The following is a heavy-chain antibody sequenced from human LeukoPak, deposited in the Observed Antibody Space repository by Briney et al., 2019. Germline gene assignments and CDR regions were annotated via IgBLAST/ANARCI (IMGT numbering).Heavy chain of an antibody. V-gene: IGHV3-30*02. CDR1: GFSLSDYG. Sequence: GGSLRLSCAVSGFSLSDYGIHWVRQAPGKGLEWVAFIAYYADSVKGRFTISRDISRSTLYLQMNSLWPEDTAVYYCARGRTSGGMTIEIDYWGQGTLVTVSS. D-gene: IGHD4/OR15-4a*01. CDR3: ARGRTSGGMTIEIDY. CDR2: IAY. J-gene: IGHJ4*02.